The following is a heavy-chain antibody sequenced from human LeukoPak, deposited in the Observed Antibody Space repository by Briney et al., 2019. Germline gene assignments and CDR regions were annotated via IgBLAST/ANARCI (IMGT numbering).Heavy chain of an antibody. CDR3: ASGPLYYYDSSGYYCSGFDY. J-gene: IGHJ4*02. D-gene: IGHD3-22*01. V-gene: IGHV4-39*01. CDR2: IYYSGST. Sequence: KPSETLSLTCTVSGGSISSSSYYWGWIRQPPGKGLEWIGSIYYSGSTYYNPSLKSRVTISVDTSKNQFSLKLSSVTAADTAVYYCASGPLYYYDSSGYYCSGFDYWGQGTLVTVSS. CDR1: GGSISSSSYY.